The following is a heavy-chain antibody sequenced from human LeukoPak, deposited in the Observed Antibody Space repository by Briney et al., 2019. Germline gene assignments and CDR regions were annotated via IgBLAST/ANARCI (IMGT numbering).Heavy chain of an antibody. Sequence: SLRLSCAASGFTFSNYGMHWVRQAPGKGLEWVAVISYDGSDTYYADSVKGRFTISRDSSKNTLYLQMTSLRAEDTAVYYCARADFYGSGSHPPGGFDYWGQGTLVTVSS. V-gene: IGHV3-30*19. CDR1: GFTFSNYG. D-gene: IGHD3-10*01. CDR3: ARADFYGSGSHPPGGFDY. J-gene: IGHJ4*02. CDR2: ISYDGSDT.